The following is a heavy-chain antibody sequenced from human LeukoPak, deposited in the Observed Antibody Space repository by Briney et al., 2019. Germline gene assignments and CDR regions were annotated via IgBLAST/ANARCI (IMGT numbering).Heavy chain of an antibody. D-gene: IGHD3-16*01. V-gene: IGHV4-59*01. J-gene: IGHJ4*02. CDR1: DGSISSYY. CDR3: ARVMSAWYFDY. Sequence: SETLSLTCTVSDGSISSYYWSWIRQPPGKGLEWIGYIYYSGSTNYNPSLKSRVTISVDTSKNQISLKLSSVTAADMAVYYCARVMSAWYFDYWGQGTLVTVSS. CDR2: IYYSGST.